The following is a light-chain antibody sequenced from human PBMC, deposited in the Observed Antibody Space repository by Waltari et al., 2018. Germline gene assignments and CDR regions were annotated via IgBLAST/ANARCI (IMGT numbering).Light chain of an antibody. CDR1: LSVYSD. J-gene: IGKJ1*01. Sequence: IVLTQSPAPLSLSPGDRATLSCRASLSVYSDVAWYQQKPGQDTRILIQGASKRDTGIPDRFSGSGSGTEFTLTNSSLEPEDFGVYYCQKYRTTPRTFGQGTKVESK. V-gene: IGKV3-11*01. CDR3: QKYRTTPRT. CDR2: GAS.